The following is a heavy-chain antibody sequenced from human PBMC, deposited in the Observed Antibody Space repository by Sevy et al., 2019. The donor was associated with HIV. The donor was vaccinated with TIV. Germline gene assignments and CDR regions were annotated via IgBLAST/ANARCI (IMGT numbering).Heavy chain of an antibody. J-gene: IGHJ6*02. CDR3: ARDYPNNYYDSSGTNYYYGMDV. Sequence: GGSLRLSCAASGFTFSSYWMSWVRQAPGKGLEWVANIKQDGSEKYYVDSVKGRFTISRDNAKNSLYLQMNSLRAEDTAVYYCARDYPNNYYDSSGTNYYYGMDVWGQGTTVTASS. CDR1: GFTFSSYW. CDR2: IKQDGSEK. V-gene: IGHV3-7*01. D-gene: IGHD3-22*01.